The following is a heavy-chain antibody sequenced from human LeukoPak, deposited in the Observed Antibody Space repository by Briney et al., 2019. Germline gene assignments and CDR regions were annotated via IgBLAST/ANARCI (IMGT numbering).Heavy chain of an antibody. D-gene: IGHD3-16*01. J-gene: IGHJ4*02. CDR1: GFTFSSYA. CDR2: ISGSGGST. CDR3: ARVRGSYASDY. V-gene: IGHV3-23*01. Sequence: GGSLRLSCAASGFTFSSYAMRWVRQAPGKGLEWVSAISGSGGSTYYADSVKGRFTISRDNSKNSLYLQMNSLRAEDTALYYCARVRGSYASDYWGQGTLVTVSS.